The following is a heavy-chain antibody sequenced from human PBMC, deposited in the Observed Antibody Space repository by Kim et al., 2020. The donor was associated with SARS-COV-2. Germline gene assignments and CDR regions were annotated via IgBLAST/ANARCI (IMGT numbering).Heavy chain of an antibody. Sequence: TTSYADSVEGRFTISRDNAKNTLYLQMTTLRAEGTAVYYCASSVRDGGYWGQGTLVTVSS. J-gene: IGHJ4*02. CDR3: ASSVRDGGY. D-gene: IGHD3-10*01. V-gene: IGHV3-74*01. CDR2: TT.